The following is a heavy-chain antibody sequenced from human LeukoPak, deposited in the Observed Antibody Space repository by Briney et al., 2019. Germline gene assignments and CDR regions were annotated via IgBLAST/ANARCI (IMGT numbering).Heavy chain of an antibody. D-gene: IGHD3-10*01. CDR1: GGSFSGYY. V-gene: IGHV4-34*01. J-gene: IGHJ4*02. CDR3: ARHKSGEDERGVDY. CDR2: INHSGST. Sequence: PSETLSLTCAVYGGSFSGYYWSWIRQPPGKGLEWIGEINHSGSTNYNPSLKSRVTISVGTSKNQFSLKLSSVTAADTAVYYCARHKSGEDERGVDYWGQGTLVTVSS.